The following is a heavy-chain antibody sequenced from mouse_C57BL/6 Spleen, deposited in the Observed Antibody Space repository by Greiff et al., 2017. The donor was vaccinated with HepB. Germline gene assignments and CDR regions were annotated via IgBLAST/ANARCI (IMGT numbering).Heavy chain of an antibody. D-gene: IGHD1-1*01. J-gene: IGHJ4*01. V-gene: IGHV1-18*01. CDR2: INPNNGGT. CDR1: GYTFTDYN. Sequence: VQLQQSGPELVKPGASVKIPCKASGYTFTDYNMDWVKQSHGKSLEWIGDINPNNGGTIYNQKFKGKATLTVDKSSSTAYMELRSLTSEDTAVYYCARGNYYGSSYLYYYAMDYWGQGTSVTVSS. CDR3: ARGNYYGSSYLYYYAMDY.